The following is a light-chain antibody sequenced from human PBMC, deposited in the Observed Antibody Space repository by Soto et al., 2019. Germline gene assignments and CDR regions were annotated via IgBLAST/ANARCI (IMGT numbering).Light chain of an antibody. CDR1: QSISSS. CDR3: QQYNSYWT. Sequence: DIPMTQSPSTLSASVGDRVTITCRASQSISSSLAWYQQKPGKAPKLLIYKASSLESGVPSRFSGSGSGTEFPLTLSRVQPDAFATYYCQQYNSYWTFGQGTKVEIK. CDR2: KAS. V-gene: IGKV1-5*03. J-gene: IGKJ1*01.